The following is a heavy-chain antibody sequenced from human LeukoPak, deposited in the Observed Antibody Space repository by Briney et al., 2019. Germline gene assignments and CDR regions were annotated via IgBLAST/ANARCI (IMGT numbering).Heavy chain of an antibody. J-gene: IGHJ4*02. CDR1: GFPFSRYW. CDR3: VSCGTTTCIIRFDH. Sequence: GGSLRLSCAASGFPFSRYWMNWVRQVPGKGLEWVASIKEDGSEKSYVDSVKSRFTISRDNSKNSLYLQMNSLRAEDTAVYYCVSCGTTTCIIRFDHWGQGTLVTVSS. D-gene: IGHD2-2*01. V-gene: IGHV3-7*01. CDR2: IKEDGSEK.